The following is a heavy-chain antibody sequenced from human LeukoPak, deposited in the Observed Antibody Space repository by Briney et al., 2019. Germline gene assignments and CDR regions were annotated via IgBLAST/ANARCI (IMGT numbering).Heavy chain of an antibody. Sequence: SETLSLTCTVSGGSISSYYWSWIRQPPGKGLEWIGYIYYSGSTNYNPSLKSRVTISVDTSKNQFSLKLSSVAAADTAVYYCARVRNYCELWYFDYWGQGTLVTVSS. CDR1: GGSISSYY. J-gene: IGHJ4*02. CDR2: IYYSGST. D-gene: IGHD3-22*01. CDR3: ARVRNYCELWYFDY. V-gene: IGHV4-59*01.